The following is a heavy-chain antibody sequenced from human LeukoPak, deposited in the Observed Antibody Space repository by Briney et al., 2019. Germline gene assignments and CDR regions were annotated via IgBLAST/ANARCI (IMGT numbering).Heavy chain of an antibody. J-gene: IGHJ4*02. D-gene: IGHD6-19*01. CDR3: ARGQKGGWTPDY. CDR2: MNPNSGNT. CDR1: GYIFTSYD. V-gene: IGHV1-8*01. Sequence: ASVKVSCKASGYIFTSYDINWVRQATGRGLEWMGWMNPNSGNTGYAQKFQGRVAMTRNTSISTAYMELSSLRSEDTAVYYCARGQKGGWTPDYWGQGTLVTVSS.